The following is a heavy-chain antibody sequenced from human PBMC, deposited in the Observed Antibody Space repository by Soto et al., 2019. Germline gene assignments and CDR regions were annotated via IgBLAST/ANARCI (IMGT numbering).Heavy chain of an antibody. V-gene: IGHV1-69*01. Sequence: QVQLVQSGAEVKKPGSSVRVSCKASGGTFSSYAYSWVRQAPGQGLEWMGGINPIFGTTNYAQKFQGRVTITADESTSTAYMELSTLRSEDTAMYYCARSSSKPLDVSGQGTTVTVSS. CDR3: ARSSSKPLDV. J-gene: IGHJ6*02. CDR2: INPIFGTT. CDR1: GGTFSSYA.